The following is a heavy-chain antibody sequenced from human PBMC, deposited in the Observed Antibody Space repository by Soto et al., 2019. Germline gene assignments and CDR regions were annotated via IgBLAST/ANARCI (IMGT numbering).Heavy chain of an antibody. CDR3: AIFRLPLYYFDY. J-gene: IGHJ4*02. CDR1: GGSISSSTYY. CDR2: IYYSGST. Sequence: QLQLQESGPGLVKPSETLSLTCTVSGGSISSSTYYWGWIRQPPGTGLEWIGSIYYSGSTYYNPSLESRVTISVDTSKNQFSLKLSSVTAADTAVYYCAIFRLPLYYFDYWGQGTLVTVSS. D-gene: IGHD4-17*01. V-gene: IGHV4-39*01.